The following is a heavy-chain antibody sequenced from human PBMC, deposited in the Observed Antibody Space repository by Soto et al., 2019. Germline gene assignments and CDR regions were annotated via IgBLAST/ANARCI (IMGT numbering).Heavy chain of an antibody. CDR2: IYYSGST. Sequence: PSETLSLTCTVSGGSISSSSYYWGWIRQPPGKGLEWIGSIYYSGSTYYNPSLKSRVTISVDTSKNQFSLKLSSVTAADTAVYYCARQLGSITMVRGANWFGPWGQGTLVTVSS. CDR3: ARQLGSITMVRGANWFGP. D-gene: IGHD3-10*01. V-gene: IGHV4-39*01. J-gene: IGHJ5*02. CDR1: GGSISSSSYY.